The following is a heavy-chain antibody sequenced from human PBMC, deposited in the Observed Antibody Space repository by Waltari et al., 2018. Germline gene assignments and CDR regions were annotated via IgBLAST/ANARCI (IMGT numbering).Heavy chain of an antibody. CDR3: ARGGTGEGIDV. J-gene: IGHJ6*02. D-gene: IGHD3-16*01. Sequence: EVQLVESGGGLVQPGGSLRLSCAASGFTFSSYDMHWVRQATGKGLEGCSAIGTAGDPYYPGSVKGRFTISRENAKTSLYLQMNSLRAGDTAVYYCARGGTGEGIDVWGQGTTVTVSS. CDR2: IGTAGDP. CDR1: GFTFSSYD. V-gene: IGHV3-13*05.